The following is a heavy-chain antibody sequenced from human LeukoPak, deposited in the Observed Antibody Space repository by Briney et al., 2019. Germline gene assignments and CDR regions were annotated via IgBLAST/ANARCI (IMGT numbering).Heavy chain of an antibody. V-gene: IGHV4-31*03. CDR1: GGSISSGGYY. Sequence: SQTLSLTCTVSGGSISSGGYYWSWIRQHPGKGLEWIGYIYYSGSTYYNPSLKSRVTISVDTSKNQFSLKLSSVTAADTAVYYCARAPRYYYYYMDVWGKGTTVTVSS. CDR2: IYYSGST. CDR3: ARAPRYYYYYMDV. J-gene: IGHJ6*03.